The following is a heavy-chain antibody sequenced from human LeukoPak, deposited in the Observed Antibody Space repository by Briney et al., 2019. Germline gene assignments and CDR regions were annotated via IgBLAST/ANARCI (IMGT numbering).Heavy chain of an antibody. CDR2: ISSSSSTI. V-gene: IGHV3-48*04. CDR1: GFTFSSYS. CDR3: TRDIPFGGY. D-gene: IGHD3-16*01. Sequence: GGSLRLSCAASGFTFSSYSMNWVRQAPGKGLEWVSYISSSSSTIYYADSVKGRFTISRDSAKNSLYLQMNSLRAEDTAIYYCTRDIPFGGYWGQGTLVTVSS. J-gene: IGHJ4*02.